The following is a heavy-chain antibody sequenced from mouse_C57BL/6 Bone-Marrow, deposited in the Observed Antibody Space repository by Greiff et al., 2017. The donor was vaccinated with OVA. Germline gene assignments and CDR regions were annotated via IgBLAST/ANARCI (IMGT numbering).Heavy chain of an antibody. CDR1: GFTFSDAW. D-gene: IGHD2-2*01. V-gene: IGHV6-6*01. CDR3: TRYMVKGYYFDY. Sequence: EVMLVESGGGLVQPGGSMKLSCAASGFTFSDAWMDWVRQSPEKGLEWVAEIRNKANNHATYYAESVKGRFTISRDDSKSSVYLQMNSLRAEDTGIYYCTRYMVKGYYFDYWGQGTTLTVSS. CDR2: IRNKANNHAT. J-gene: IGHJ2*01.